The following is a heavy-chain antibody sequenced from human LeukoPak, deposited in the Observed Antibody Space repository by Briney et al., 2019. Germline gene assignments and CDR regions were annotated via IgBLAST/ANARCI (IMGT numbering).Heavy chain of an antibody. Sequence: GGSLRLSCAASGFTFSSYAMSWVRQAPGKGLEWVSALSATGFSTYYADSVKGRFTISRDNSKNTLYLQLNSLRADDTAVYYCAKGNDKSRTYTGFDCWGQGTLVTVSS. CDR2: LSATGFST. V-gene: IGHV3-23*01. CDR1: GFTFSSYA. CDR3: AKGNDKSRTYTGFDC. D-gene: IGHD1-1*01. J-gene: IGHJ4*02.